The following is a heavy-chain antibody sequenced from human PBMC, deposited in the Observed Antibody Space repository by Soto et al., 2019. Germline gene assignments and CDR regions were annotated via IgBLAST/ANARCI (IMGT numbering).Heavy chain of an antibody. Sequence: LRLSCAASGFTFSSYAMSWVRQAPGKGLEWVSAISGSGGSTYYADSVKGRFTISRDNSKNTLYLQMNSLRAEDTAVYYCAKDVGSPTASGLDYWGQGTLVTVSS. J-gene: IGHJ4*02. CDR1: GFTFSSYA. D-gene: IGHD1-26*01. CDR2: ISGSGGST. CDR3: AKDVGSPTASGLDY. V-gene: IGHV3-23*01.